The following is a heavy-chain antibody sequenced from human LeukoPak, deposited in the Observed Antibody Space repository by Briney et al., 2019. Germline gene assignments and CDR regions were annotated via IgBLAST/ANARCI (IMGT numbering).Heavy chain of an antibody. CDR3: AKDLSDLTVTTSFDY. V-gene: IGHV3-23*01. Sequence: GGSLRLSCAASGFTFSSYAMSWVRQAPGKGLEWVSAISGRGGSTYYADSVKGRFTISRDNSKNTLYLQMNSLRAEDTAVYHCAKDLSDLTVTTSFDYWGQGTLVTVSS. J-gene: IGHJ4*02. CDR2: ISGRGGST. CDR1: GFTFSSYA. D-gene: IGHD4-17*01.